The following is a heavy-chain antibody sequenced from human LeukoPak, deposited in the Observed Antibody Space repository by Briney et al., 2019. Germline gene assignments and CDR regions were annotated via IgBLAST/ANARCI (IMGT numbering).Heavy chain of an antibody. V-gene: IGHV3-9*01. CDR1: GFTFDDYA. Sequence: PGGSLRLSCAASGFTFDDYAMHWVRQAPGKGLEWVSGISWNSGSIGYADSVKGRFTISRDNSKNTLYLQMNSLRAEDTAVYYCASTETIVGAMSTPNMGAFDIWGQGTMVTVSS. D-gene: IGHD1-26*01. CDR2: ISWNSGSI. J-gene: IGHJ3*02. CDR3: ASTETIVGAMSTPNMGAFDI.